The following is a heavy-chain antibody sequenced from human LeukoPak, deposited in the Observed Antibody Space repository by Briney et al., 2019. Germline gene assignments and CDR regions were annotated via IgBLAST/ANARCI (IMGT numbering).Heavy chain of an antibody. Sequence: PGGSLRLSCAASGFTFSSYAMSWVRQAPGKGLEWVSAISGSGGSTYYADSVKGRFTVSRDNSKNTLYLQMNSLRAEDTAVYYCANGAPGDYDPESFDYWGQGTLVTVSS. CDR3: ANGAPGDYDPESFDY. D-gene: IGHD3-3*01. CDR1: GFTFSSYA. J-gene: IGHJ4*02. V-gene: IGHV3-23*01. CDR2: ISGSGGST.